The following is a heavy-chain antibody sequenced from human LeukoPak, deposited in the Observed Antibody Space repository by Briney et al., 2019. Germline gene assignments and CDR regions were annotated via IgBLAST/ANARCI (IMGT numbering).Heavy chain of an antibody. CDR3: AREVGATRWGGNYFDY. CDR2: ISSSGSTI. Sequence: GGSLRLSCAASGFTFSSYEMNWVRQAPGKGLEWVSYISSSGSTIYYADSVKGRFTISRDNAKNSLYLQMNSLRAEDTAVYYCAREVGATRWGGNYFDYWGQGTLVTVSS. D-gene: IGHD1-26*01. J-gene: IGHJ4*02. CDR1: GFTFSSYE. V-gene: IGHV3-48*03.